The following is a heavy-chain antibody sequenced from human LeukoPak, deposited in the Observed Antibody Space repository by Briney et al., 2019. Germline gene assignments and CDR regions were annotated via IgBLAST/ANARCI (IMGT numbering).Heavy chain of an antibody. D-gene: IGHD3-22*01. V-gene: IGHV4-30-4*01. CDR3: AREYDSSGYYSFDY. CDR1: GGSSSSGDYY. Sequence: TSETLSLTCTVSGGSSSSGDYYWSWIRQPPGKGLEWIGYIYYSGSTYYNPSLKSRVTISVDTSKNQFSLKLSSVTAADTAVYYCAREYDSSGYYSFDYWGQGTLVTVSS. J-gene: IGHJ4*02. CDR2: IYYSGST.